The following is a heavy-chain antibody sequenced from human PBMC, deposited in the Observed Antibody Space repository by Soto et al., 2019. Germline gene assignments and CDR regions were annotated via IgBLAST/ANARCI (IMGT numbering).Heavy chain of an antibody. Sequence: PGGSLSLSCAASGFTFSSYGMHWVRQAPGKGLEWVAVISYDGSNKYYADSVKGRFTISRDNSKNTLYLQMNSLRAEDTAVYYCAKDLRLLWFGELSAGMDVWGQGTTVTVSS. CDR2: ISYDGSNK. CDR3: AKDLRLLWFGELSAGMDV. V-gene: IGHV3-30*18. D-gene: IGHD3-10*01. J-gene: IGHJ6*02. CDR1: GFTFSSYG.